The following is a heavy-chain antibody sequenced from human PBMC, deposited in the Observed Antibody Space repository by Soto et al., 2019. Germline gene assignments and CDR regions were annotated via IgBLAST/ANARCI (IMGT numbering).Heavy chain of an antibody. J-gene: IGHJ4*02. D-gene: IGHD1-1*01. CDR2: MYWDENI. Sequence: QNTLKASGPTLVKPTQTLTLTCTFSGFSLTTSGMGVGWISQPPGQALDWLALMYWDENIYYRPSLTYRLTITKVTANKQVILTTTNMDPLDSAKYYCEHSVRCGYEPFDFGGQG. CDR3: EHSVRCGYEPFDF. V-gene: IGHV2-5*02. CDR1: GFSLTTSGMG.